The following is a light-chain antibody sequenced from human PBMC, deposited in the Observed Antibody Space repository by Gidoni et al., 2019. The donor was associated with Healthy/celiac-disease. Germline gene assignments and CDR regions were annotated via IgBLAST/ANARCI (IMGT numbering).Light chain of an antibody. CDR1: ALPKQY. CDR3: QSADNSGTYVV. Sequence: SYELPQPPSVSVSPGQTARITCSGDALPKQYAYWYQQKPGQAPVLVIYKDSERPSGIPERFSGSSSGTTVTLTISGVQAEDEADYYCQSADNSGTYVVFGGGTKLTVL. V-gene: IGLV3-25*03. J-gene: IGLJ2*01. CDR2: KDS.